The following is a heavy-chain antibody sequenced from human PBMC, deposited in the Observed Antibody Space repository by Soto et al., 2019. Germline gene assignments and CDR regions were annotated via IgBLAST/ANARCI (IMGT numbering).Heavy chain of an antibody. D-gene: IGHD3-3*01. J-gene: IGHJ3*02. V-gene: IGHV3-30*18. CDR1: GFTFSSYG. CDR2: ISYDGSNK. CDR3: AKSMSGVVTDAGLDDAFDI. Sequence: QVQLVESGGGVVQPGRSLRLSCAASGFTFSSYGMHWVRQAPGKGLEWVAVISYDGSNKYYADSVKGRFTISRDNSKNTLYLQMNSLRADDTAVYYCAKSMSGVVTDAGLDDAFDIWGQGTMVTVSS.